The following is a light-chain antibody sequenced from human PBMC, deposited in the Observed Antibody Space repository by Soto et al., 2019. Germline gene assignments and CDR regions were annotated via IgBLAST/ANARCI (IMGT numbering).Light chain of an antibody. J-gene: IGKJ4*01. V-gene: IGKV3-15*01. CDR1: QSLRSN. CDR3: QQYNNWPLT. Sequence: EIVMTQSPATLSVAPGERATLSCRASQSLRSNLAWYQQKPGQAPRLLIYGASTRATGIPARFSGSGSGTEFTLTISSLQSEDFTVYYCQQYNNWPLTFGGGTKGISN. CDR2: GAS.